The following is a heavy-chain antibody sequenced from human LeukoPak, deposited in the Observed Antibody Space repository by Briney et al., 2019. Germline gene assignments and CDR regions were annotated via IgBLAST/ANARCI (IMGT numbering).Heavy chain of an antibody. CDR3: ARDHSSSWYSLPGY. D-gene: IGHD6-13*01. CDR2: IYTSGST. Sequence: SQTLSLTCTVSGGSISSGSYYWSWIRQPAGKGLEWIGRIYTSGSTNYNPSLKSRVTISVDTSKNQFSLKLSSVTAADTAVYYCARDHSSSWYSLPGYWGQGTLVTVSS. J-gene: IGHJ4*02. V-gene: IGHV4-61*02. CDR1: GGSISSGSYY.